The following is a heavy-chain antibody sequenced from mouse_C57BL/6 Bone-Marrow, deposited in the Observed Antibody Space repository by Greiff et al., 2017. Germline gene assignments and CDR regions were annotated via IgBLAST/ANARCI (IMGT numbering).Heavy chain of an antibody. J-gene: IGHJ3*01. Sequence: QVQLQQSGAELARPGASVKLSCKASGYTFTSYGISWVKQRTGQGLEWIGEIYPRSGNTYYNEKFKGKATLTADKSSSTAYMELRSLTSEDSAVYFCAIEGDYYGPAWFAYWGQGTLVTVSA. V-gene: IGHV1-81*01. CDR2: IYPRSGNT. D-gene: IGHD1-1*01. CDR1: GYTFTSYG. CDR3: AIEGDYYGPAWFAY.